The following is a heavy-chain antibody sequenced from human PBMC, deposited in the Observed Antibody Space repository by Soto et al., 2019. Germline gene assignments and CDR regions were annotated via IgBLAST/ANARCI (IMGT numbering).Heavy chain of an antibody. Sequence: ASVKVSCKASGYTFTGYYMHWVRQAPGQGLEWMGWINPNSGGTNYAQKFQGRVTMTRDTSISTAYMELSRLRSDDTAVYYCARVGGRKYYYDSSGYYYAYWGQGTLVTVYS. CDR3: ARVGGRKYYYDSSGYYYAY. CDR2: INPNSGGT. D-gene: IGHD3-22*01. J-gene: IGHJ4*02. V-gene: IGHV1-2*02. CDR1: GYTFTGYY.